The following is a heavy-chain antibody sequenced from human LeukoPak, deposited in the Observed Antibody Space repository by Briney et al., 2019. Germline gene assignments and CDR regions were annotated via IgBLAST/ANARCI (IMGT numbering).Heavy chain of an antibody. J-gene: IGHJ4*02. CDR2: IYGGGST. CDR3: ATWPGAWYGEDY. Sequence: GGSLRLSCAASGFTFSSYSMNWVRQAPGKELEWVAVIYGGGSTYYADSVKGRSTISRDNSQNTMYLQMNGLRAEDTAVYYCATWPGAWYGEDYWGQGTLVTVSS. D-gene: IGHD3-10*01. V-gene: IGHV3-53*01. CDR1: GFTFSSYS.